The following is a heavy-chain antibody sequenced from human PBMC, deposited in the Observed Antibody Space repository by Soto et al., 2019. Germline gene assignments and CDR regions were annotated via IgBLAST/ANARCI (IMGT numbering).Heavy chain of an antibody. CDR1: GGSFSGYY. J-gene: IGHJ2*01. CDR3: ARESHDILTGPPWVWYFDL. Sequence: QVQLQQWGAGPLRPLETLSLTCGVSGGSFSGYYWAWIRQSPGKGLEWIGAINARGSINYNPSLKSRVSISVDTSKNHYSLNLRSVTAADTAVYYCARESHDILTGPPWVWYFDLWGRGTLVTVSS. D-gene: IGHD3-9*01. V-gene: IGHV4-34*01. CDR2: INARGSI.